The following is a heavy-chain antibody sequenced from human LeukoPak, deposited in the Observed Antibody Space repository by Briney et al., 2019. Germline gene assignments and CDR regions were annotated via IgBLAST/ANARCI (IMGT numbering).Heavy chain of an antibody. V-gene: IGHV4-39*01. D-gene: IGHD1-1*01. Sequence: RSETLSLTCSASGGSLSSRSTYWGWTSHPPGKGLESNGSIYYMGTTQYNASLKSRVPISVDTSKNQFSLEMRSVTAADTAVYYCAAVASTTYYYYMDVWGKGTTVTVSS. CDR3: AAVASTTYYYYMDV. J-gene: IGHJ6*03. CDR2: IYYMGTT. CDR1: GGSLSSRSTY.